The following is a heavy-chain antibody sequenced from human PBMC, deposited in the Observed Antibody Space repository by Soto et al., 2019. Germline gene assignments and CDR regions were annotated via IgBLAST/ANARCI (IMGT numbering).Heavy chain of an antibody. J-gene: IGHJ4*02. V-gene: IGHV4-39*01. CDR2: IYYSGST. D-gene: IGHD6-13*01. CDR3: ARHRGGSSWRFDY. CDR1: GGSISSSSYY. Sequence: PSETLSLTCTVSGGSISSSSYYWGWIRQPPGKGLEWIGSIYYSGSTYYNPSLKSRVTISVDTSKNQFSLKLSSVTAADTAVYYCARHRGGSSWRFDYWGQGTLVTVSS.